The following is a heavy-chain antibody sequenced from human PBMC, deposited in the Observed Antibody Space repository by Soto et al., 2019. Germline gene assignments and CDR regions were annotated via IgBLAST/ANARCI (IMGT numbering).Heavy chain of an antibody. J-gene: IGHJ4*02. D-gene: IGHD6-19*01. CDR2: ISSSSSYI. CDR1: GFTFSSYS. Sequence: EVQLVESGGGLVKPGGSLRLSCAASGFTFSSYSMSWVRQAPGKGLEWVSSISSSSSYIYYADSVKGRFSISRDNAKNSMYLQMNSLRAEDTAVYYCASARMAGYNSRDYWGQGTLVTVSS. CDR3: ASARMAGYNSRDY. V-gene: IGHV3-21*01.